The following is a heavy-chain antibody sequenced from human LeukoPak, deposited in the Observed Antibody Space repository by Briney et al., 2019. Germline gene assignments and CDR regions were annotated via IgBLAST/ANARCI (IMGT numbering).Heavy chain of an antibody. CDR2: IIPIFGTA. D-gene: IGHD2-8*01. V-gene: IGHV1-69*01. Sequence: SVEVSCKASGGTFSIYAISWVRQAPGQGLEWMGGIIPIFGTANYAQKFQGRVTITADESTSTAYMELSSLRSEDTAVYYCARDLCTNGVCSNGWFDPRGQGTLVTVSS. CDR1: GGTFSIYA. CDR3: ARDLCTNGVCSNGWFDP. J-gene: IGHJ5*02.